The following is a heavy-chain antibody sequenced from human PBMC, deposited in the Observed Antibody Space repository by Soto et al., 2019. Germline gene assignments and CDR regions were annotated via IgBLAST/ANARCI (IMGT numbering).Heavy chain of an antibody. Sequence: SEPLSLTCTVSGGSISSSSYYWGWIRQPPGKGLEWIGSIYYSGSTYYNPSLKSRVTISVDTSKNQFSLKLSSVTAADTAVYYCARVKPSNGMDVWGQGTTVTVSS. V-gene: IGHV4-39*01. CDR2: IYYSGST. CDR3: ARVKPSNGMDV. J-gene: IGHJ6*02. CDR1: GGSISSSSYY.